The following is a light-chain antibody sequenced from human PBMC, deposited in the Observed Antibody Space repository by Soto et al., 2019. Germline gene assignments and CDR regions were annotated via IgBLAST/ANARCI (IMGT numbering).Light chain of an antibody. CDR2: DVS. Sequence: QSALTQPASVSGSPGQSITISCTGTSSDVGGYNYVSWYQQLPGKAPKLMIYDVSNRPSGVSNRFSASKSGNTASLTISGLQAEDEAYYYCSSYTSSSTVVFGGGTQLTVL. CDR1: SSDVGGYNY. CDR3: SSYTSSSTVV. J-gene: IGLJ2*01. V-gene: IGLV2-14*01.